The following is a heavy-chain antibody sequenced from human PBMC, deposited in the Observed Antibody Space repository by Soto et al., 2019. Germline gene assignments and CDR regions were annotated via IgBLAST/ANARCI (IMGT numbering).Heavy chain of an antibody. CDR1: GFTFTISA. CDR3: AADPGIVGATPGY. V-gene: IGHV1-58*01. J-gene: IGHJ4*02. D-gene: IGHD1-26*01. CDR2: IVVGSGNT. Sequence: SVKVSCKASGFTFTISAVQWVRQARGQRLEWIGWIVVGSGNTNYAQKFQERVTIDRYMSTSTAYMGLSSLRSEDTAVYYCAADPGIVGATPGYWGQGTLVTVSS.